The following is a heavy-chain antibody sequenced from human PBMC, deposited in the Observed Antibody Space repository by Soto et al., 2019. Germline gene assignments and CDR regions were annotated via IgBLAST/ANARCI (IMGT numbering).Heavy chain of an antibody. J-gene: IGHJ6*02. V-gene: IGHV1-8*01. Sequence: QVQLVQSGAEVKKPGASVKVSCKASGYTFTSYDINWVRQATGQGLEWMGWMNPNSGNTGYAQKFQGRVTLTRNTYISTAYMALSSLRSEETAVYYCARERTGTTSMDVWCQGTTVTVSS. D-gene: IGHD1-1*01. CDR1: GYTFTSYD. CDR2: MNPNSGNT. CDR3: ARERTGTTSMDV.